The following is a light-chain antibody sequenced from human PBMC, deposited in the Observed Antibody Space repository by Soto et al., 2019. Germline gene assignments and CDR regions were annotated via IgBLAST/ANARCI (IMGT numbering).Light chain of an antibody. Sequence: QSVLTQPAAASRSPGQSVAISFTGTSSDVGGYNYVSWYQQHPGKAPKLMIYEVNKRPSGVPDRFSGSKSGNTASLTVSGLQAEDEADYYCSSYAGSSNVFGTGTKVTVL. CDR2: EVN. V-gene: IGLV2-8*01. CDR1: SSDVGGYNY. J-gene: IGLJ1*01. CDR3: SSYAGSSNV.